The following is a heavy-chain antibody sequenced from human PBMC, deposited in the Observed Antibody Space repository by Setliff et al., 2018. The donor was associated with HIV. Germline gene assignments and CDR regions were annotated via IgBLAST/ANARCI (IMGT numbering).Heavy chain of an antibody. D-gene: IGHD1-26*01. CDR3: ARDRYSGSSTDY. CDR2: KSSSSSYT. Sequence: PGGSLRLSCAASGFTFSSYSMNWVRQAPGKGLEWVSYKSSSSSYTHYADSVKGRFTISQDNVKNSLYLQMNSLRAEETAVYYSARDRYSGSSTDYWGQGTLVTVSS. CDR1: GFTFSSYS. J-gene: IGHJ4*02. V-gene: IGHV3-21*01.